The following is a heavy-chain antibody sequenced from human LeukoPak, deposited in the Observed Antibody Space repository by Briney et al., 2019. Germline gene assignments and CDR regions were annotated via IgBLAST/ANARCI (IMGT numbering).Heavy chain of an antibody. CDR2: IIPIFGTA. D-gene: IGHD3-10*01. Sequence: GASVTVSCKASGGTFSSYAISWVRQAPGQGLEWMGAIIPIFGTANYAQKFQGRVTITADKSTSTAYMELSSLRSEDTAVYYCARETNAYYYGSGSSNWGQGTLVTVSS. CDR3: ARETNAYYYGSGSSN. V-gene: IGHV1-69*06. J-gene: IGHJ4*02. CDR1: GGTFSSYA.